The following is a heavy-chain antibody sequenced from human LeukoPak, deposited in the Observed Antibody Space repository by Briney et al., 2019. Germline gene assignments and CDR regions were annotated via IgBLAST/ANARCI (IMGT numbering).Heavy chain of an antibody. J-gene: IGHJ4*02. CDR1: GYTFTGYY. D-gene: IGHD1-14*01. CDR2: INPKSGGT. Sequence: ASAKVSCKASGYTFTGYYMHWVRQAPGQGLEWMGWINPKSGGTNYLQRFQGRVTMTRDTSISTAYMELSRLRSDDTAVYYCARATAENDYWGQGTLVTVSS. CDR3: ARATAENDY. V-gene: IGHV1-2*02.